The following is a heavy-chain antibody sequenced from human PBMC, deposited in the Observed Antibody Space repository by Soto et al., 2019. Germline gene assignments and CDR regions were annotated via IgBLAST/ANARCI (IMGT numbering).Heavy chain of an antibody. CDR1: GFTFSSYS. V-gene: IGHV3-21*01. CDR3: ARDGHCISSSCFFLPDY. Sequence: GGSLRLSCAASGFTFSSYSMSWVRQAPGKGLEWVSSISGSASNIHHADSVKGRFTISRDTAENSLYLQLNSLRAEDTALYYCARDGHCISSSCFFLPDYWGQGTLVTVSS. CDR2: ISGSASNI. D-gene: IGHD2-2*01. J-gene: IGHJ4*02.